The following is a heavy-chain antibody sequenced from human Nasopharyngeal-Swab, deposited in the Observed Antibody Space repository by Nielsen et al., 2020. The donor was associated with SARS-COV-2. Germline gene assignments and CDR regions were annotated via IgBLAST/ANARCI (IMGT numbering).Heavy chain of an antibody. CDR2: IDPSDSYT. J-gene: IGHJ4*02. Sequence: GESLKISCKGSGYSFTSYWISWVRQMPGKGLEWMGRIDPSDSYTNYSPSFQGHVTISADKSISTAYMQWTSLKASDTAIYYCARPYSSDWSRIDYWGQGTLVTVSS. V-gene: IGHV5-10-1*01. D-gene: IGHD6-19*01. CDR1: GYSFTSYW. CDR3: ARPYSSDWSRIDY.